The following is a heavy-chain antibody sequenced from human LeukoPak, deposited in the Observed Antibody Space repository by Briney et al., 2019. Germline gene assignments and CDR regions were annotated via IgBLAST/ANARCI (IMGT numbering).Heavy chain of an antibody. D-gene: IGHD2-2*01. CDR2: ITPNSGGT. Sequence: GASVKVSCKASGYTFTAYYMHWVRLAPGQGLEWMGWITPNSGGTKYAQRFQGRVTMTRDTSISTAYMELNSLRAEDTAVYYCARAANPSDIVVVPAALYWGQGTLVTVSS. CDR1: GYTFTAYY. V-gene: IGHV1-2*02. CDR3: ARAANPSDIVVVPAALY. J-gene: IGHJ4*02.